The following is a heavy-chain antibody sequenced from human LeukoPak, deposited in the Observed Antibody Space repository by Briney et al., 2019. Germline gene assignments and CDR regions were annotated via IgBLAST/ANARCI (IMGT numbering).Heavy chain of an antibody. CDR3: AHRGRNGALVDY. CDR1: GFSLSTSGVG. CDR2: IYWDDDK. Sequence: SGPTLVNPTQTLTLTCTFSGFSLSTSGVGVGWIRQPPGQALEWLALIYWDDDKRYSPSLQSRLTITKDTSKNQVVLTMTNMDPVDTATYYCAHRGRNGALVDYWGQGTLVTVSS. V-gene: IGHV2-5*02. J-gene: IGHJ4*02. D-gene: IGHD1-26*01.